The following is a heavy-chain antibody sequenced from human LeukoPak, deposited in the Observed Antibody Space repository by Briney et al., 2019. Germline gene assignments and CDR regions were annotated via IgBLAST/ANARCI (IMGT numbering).Heavy chain of an antibody. J-gene: IGHJ4*02. CDR3: AILWPESSGYLGY. D-gene: IGHD3-22*01. CDR2: IYSGGST. V-gene: IGHV3-53*01. CDR1: GFTFSSYA. Sequence: PGGSLRLSCAASGFTFSSYAMSWVRQAPGKGLEWVSVIYSGGSTYYADSVKGRFTISRDNSKNTLYLQMNSLRAEDTAVYYCAILWPESSGYLGYWGQGTLVTVSS.